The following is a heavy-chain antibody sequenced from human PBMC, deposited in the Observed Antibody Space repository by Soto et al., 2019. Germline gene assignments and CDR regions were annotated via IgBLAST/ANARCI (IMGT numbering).Heavy chain of an antibody. V-gene: IGHV1-18*01. CDR2: ISAYNGNT. J-gene: IGHJ6*02. Sequence: ASVKVSCKASAYTFSNYGISWVRQAPGQGLEWMGWISAYNGNTNYAQKFQGRVTMTTDTSTTTTYMEPRSLRSDDTAVYYCARDEIDYYYYGMDVWGQGTTVTVPS. CDR3: ARDEIDYYYYGMDV. CDR1: AYTFSNYG.